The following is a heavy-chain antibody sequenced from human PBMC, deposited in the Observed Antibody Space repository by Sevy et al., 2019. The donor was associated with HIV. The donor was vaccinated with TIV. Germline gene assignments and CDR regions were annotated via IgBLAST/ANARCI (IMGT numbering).Heavy chain of an antibody. J-gene: IGHJ4*02. V-gene: IGHV3-23*01. Sequence: GGSLRLSCAASGFTFSSYAMSWVRQAPGKGLEGVSAISGSGGSTYYADSVKGRFTISRDNSKNTLYLQMNSLRAEDTAVYYCAKDGYNYDYFDYWGQGTLVTVSS. CDR1: GFTFSSYA. D-gene: IGHD5-12*01. CDR3: AKDGYNYDYFDY. CDR2: ISGSGGST.